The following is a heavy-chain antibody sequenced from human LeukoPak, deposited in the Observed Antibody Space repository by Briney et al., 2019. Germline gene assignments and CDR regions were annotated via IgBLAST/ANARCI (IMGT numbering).Heavy chain of an antibody. J-gene: IGHJ4*02. V-gene: IGHV1-2*02. CDR3: AVSVQVPAIPAFDY. CDR2: IDPNSGAT. Sequence: ASVKVSCNTLTKHFIHWVRQAPGQGLEWVGWIDPNSGATKYAQKFQGRVTMTRDTSISTVSMELSSLRFDDTAIYYCAVSVQVPAIPAFDYWGQGTLVTVSS. CDR1: TLTKHF. D-gene: IGHD2-21*02.